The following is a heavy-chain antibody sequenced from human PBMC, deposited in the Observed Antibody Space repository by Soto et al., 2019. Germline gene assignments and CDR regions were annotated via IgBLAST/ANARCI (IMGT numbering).Heavy chain of an antibody. D-gene: IGHD3-10*01. Sequence: QVQLVQSGAGVKKPGASVKVSCKASGYTFTSYDIHWVRQAPGQGLEWMGIVNPSGGSTTYAQKFQGKVTMTRDTSTSTAYMELSSLRSEDTAVYYCAKAAFGSGGYYPHWGHGTLGTVSS. CDR2: VNPSGGST. J-gene: IGHJ4*01. CDR3: AKAAFGSGGYYPH. V-gene: IGHV1-46*01. CDR1: GYTFTSYD.